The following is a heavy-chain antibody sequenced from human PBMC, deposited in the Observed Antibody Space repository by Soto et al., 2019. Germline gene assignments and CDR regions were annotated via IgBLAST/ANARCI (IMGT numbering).Heavy chain of an antibody. Sequence: SETLSLTCTVSGGSISSSSYYWGWIRQPPGKGLEWIGSIYYSGSTYYNPSLKSRVTISVDTSKNQFSLKLSSVTAADTAVYYCARYGDYDGEGDWFDPWGQGTLVTVSS. CDR2: IYYSGST. D-gene: IGHD4-17*01. V-gene: IGHV4-39*01. J-gene: IGHJ5*02. CDR1: GGSISSSSYY. CDR3: ARYGDYDGEGDWFDP.